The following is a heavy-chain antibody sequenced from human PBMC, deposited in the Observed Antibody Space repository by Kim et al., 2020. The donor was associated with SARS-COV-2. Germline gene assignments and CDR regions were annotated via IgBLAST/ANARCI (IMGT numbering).Heavy chain of an antibody. CDR3: ARSLTGARGGYYFDY. CDR1: GGTFSSYA. D-gene: IGHD7-27*01. CDR2: IIPILGIA. Sequence: SVKVSCKASGGTFSSYAISWVRQAPGQGLEWMGRIIPILGIANYAQKFQGRVTITADKSTSTAYMELSSLRSEDTAVYYCARSLTGARGGYYFDYWGQGTLVTVSS. V-gene: IGHV1-69*04. J-gene: IGHJ4*02.